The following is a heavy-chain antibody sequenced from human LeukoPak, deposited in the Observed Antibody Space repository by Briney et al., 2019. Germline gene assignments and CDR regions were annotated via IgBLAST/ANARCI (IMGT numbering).Heavy chain of an antibody. CDR3: ARGGNYGPDYYYYYMDV. CDR1: GFTFRSYA. Sequence: GRSLRLSCAASGFTFRSYAMHWVRQAPGKGPEWVAVIQYDDTNKFHSDSVKGRFTISRDNSQNTLYLQMNSLRPEDTAVYYCARGGNYGPDYYYYYMDVWGIGTTVTVSS. D-gene: IGHD3-10*01. CDR2: IQYDDTNK. J-gene: IGHJ6*03. V-gene: IGHV3-30*04.